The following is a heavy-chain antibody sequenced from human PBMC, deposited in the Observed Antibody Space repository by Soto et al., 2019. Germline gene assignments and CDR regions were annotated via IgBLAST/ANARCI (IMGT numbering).Heavy chain of an antibody. V-gene: IGHV1-18*01. CDR2: ISAYNGNT. CDR1: GYTFTSYG. D-gene: IGHD6-6*01. J-gene: IGHJ5*02. CDR3: ARDSMYSSSSEVSWFDP. Sequence: QVQLVQSGAEVKKPGASVKVSCKASGYTFTSYGISWVRQAPGQGLEWMGWISAYNGNTNYAQKLQGRVTMTTDTSTSKEYMELRSLRSNDTAVYYCARDSMYSSSSEVSWFDPWGQGTLVTVSS.